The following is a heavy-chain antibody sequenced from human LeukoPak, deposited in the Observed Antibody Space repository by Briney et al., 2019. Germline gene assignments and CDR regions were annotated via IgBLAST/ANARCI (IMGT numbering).Heavy chain of an antibody. D-gene: IGHD5-12*01. V-gene: IGHV3-11*05. CDR3: AKEGYSGYYAFDI. CDR2: ISTSGSYT. CDR1: GFIFSDHY. J-gene: IGHJ3*02. Sequence: GGSLRLSCAASGFIFSDHYMSWIRQAPGKGLEWVSYISTSGSYTNYADSVKGRFTISRDNAMNSLYLQMNSLRADDTAMYYCAKEGYSGYYAFDIWGQGTMVTVSS.